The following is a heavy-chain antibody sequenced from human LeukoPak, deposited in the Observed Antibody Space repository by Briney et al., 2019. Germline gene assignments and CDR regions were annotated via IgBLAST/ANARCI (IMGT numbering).Heavy chain of an antibody. CDR1: GVSINSHY. J-gene: IGHJ4*02. V-gene: IGHV4-59*08. D-gene: IGHD3/OR15-3a*01. Sequence: SEALSLTCTVSGVSINSHYWSWIRQSPGKGLEWIAYGHYSGTTNYNPSLKSRVTISVDTSKNQFSLKLTSVSAADTAMYYCARHGTGTGYPLDYWGLGTLVTVSS. CDR2: GHYSGTT. CDR3: ARHGTGTGYPLDY.